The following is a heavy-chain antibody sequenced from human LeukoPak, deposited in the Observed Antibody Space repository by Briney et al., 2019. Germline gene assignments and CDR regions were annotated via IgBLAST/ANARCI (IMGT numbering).Heavy chain of an antibody. CDR1: GFTFSSYG. Sequence: GGSLRLSCAASGFTFSSYGMTWVRQAPGKGLEWVSRISGSGGSTYYADFVKGRFTISRDNSKNTLYLQMNSLRAEDTAVYYCAKADGAAAGTAYFDYWGQGTLVTVSS. J-gene: IGHJ4*02. D-gene: IGHD6-13*01. CDR3: AKADGAAAGTAYFDY. CDR2: ISGSGGST. V-gene: IGHV3-23*01.